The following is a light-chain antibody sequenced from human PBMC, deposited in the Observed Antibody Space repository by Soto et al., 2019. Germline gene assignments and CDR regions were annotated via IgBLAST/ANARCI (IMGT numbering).Light chain of an antibody. V-gene: IGKV3-20*01. J-gene: IGKJ1*01. CDR1: QSVSSRY. Sequence: EIVLTQSPGTLSLSPGERATLSCRASQSVSSRYLAWYQQKPGQAPRLLMYDASSRATGIPDRFSGSGSETDFTLTISRLEPEDFAVYFCQHYGISRTLGQGTKVEIK. CDR2: DAS. CDR3: QHYGISRT.